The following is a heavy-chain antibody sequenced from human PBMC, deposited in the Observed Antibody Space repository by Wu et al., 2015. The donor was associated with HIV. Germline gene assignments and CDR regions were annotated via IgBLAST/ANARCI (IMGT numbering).Heavy chain of an antibody. Sequence: QVHLAQSGAEVKKPGSSVKVSCKSSGGTFNSYALNWVRQAPGQGLEWMGRFIPMFDITHYAEKFRGRVTFTADESTGSAYMEVNSLRSEDTAIYYCARSPPLSHIVVSNWFDPWGQGTLVTVSS. CDR2: FIPMFDIT. CDR3: ARSPPLSHIVVSNWFDP. J-gene: IGHJ5*02. D-gene: IGHD2-2*01. V-gene: IGHV1-69*13. CDR1: GGTFNSYA.